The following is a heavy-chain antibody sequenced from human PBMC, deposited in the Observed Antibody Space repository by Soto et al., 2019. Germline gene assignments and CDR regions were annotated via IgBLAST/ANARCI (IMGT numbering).Heavy chain of an antibody. J-gene: IGHJ6*02. CDR3: ARDQDSSVYYFNYYYYYGMDV. V-gene: IGHV3-21*01. CDR2: ISSSSSYI. D-gene: IGHD3-22*01. Sequence: GGSLRLSCAASGFTFSSYSTNWVRQASGKGLEWVSSISSSSSYIYYADSVKGRFTISRDNAKNSLYLQMNSLRAEDTAVYYCARDQDSSVYYFNYYYYYGMDVWGQGTTVTVSS. CDR1: GFTFSSYS.